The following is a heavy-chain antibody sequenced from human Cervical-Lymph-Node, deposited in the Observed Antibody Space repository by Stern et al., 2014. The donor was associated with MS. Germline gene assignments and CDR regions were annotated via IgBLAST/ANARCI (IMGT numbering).Heavy chain of an antibody. CDR1: GGSISTDGYY. J-gene: IGHJ4*02. V-gene: IGHV4-31*03. Sequence: QVQLQESGPGVAKPSQTLSLTCTVSGGSISTDGYYWNWIRQQPGKGLEGIGDIYYSGSTSYNPSLNIRVTMSLDPSKNQFSLNLSSVTAADTAIYYCARDDRGSSWYRFDFWGQGTLVTVSS. CDR2: IYYSGST. CDR3: ARDDRGSSWYRFDF. D-gene: IGHD6-13*01.